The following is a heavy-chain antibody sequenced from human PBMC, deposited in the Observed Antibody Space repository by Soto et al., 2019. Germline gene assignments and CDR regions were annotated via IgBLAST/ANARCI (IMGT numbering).Heavy chain of an antibody. D-gene: IGHD5-18*01. V-gene: IGHV4-30-4*01. J-gene: IGHJ3*02. CDR1: GGSISSGYYY. CDR3: ARERGGGYSYGSVVGRDAFDI. CDR2: IYYSGST. Sequence: QVQLQESGPGLVKPSQTLSLTCTVSGGSISSGYYYWSWIRQPPGKGLEWIGYIYYSGSTYYNPSLKSRVTLSVDTSKKQFSLKLSSVTAADTAVYYCARERGGGYSYGSVVGRDAFDIWGQGTMVTVSS.